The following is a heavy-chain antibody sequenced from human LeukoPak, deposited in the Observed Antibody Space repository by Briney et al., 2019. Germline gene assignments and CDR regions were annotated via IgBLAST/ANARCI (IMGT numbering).Heavy chain of an antibody. V-gene: IGHV1-18*01. D-gene: IGHD5-18*01. CDR1: GYNFNRYT. CDR3: ARVSDTSMVTPGFDS. CDR2: VSTSNGDT. Sequence: ASVKVSCKTSGYNFNRYTITWVRQAPGQGLEWMGWVSTSNGDTNYAEKFQGRVIMTTETVTKTAYMELSRLRSGDTAMYFCARVSDTSMVTPGFDSWGQGTLVTVSS. J-gene: IGHJ4*02.